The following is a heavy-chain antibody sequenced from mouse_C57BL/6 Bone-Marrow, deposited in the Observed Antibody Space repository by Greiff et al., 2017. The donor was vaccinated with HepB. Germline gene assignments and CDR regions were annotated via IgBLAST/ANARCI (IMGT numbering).Heavy chain of an antibody. Sequence: EVQGVESGGGFVKPGGSLKLSCAASGFTFSSYAMSWVRQTPEKRLEWVATISDGGSYTYYPDNVKGRFTISRDNAKNNLYLQMSHLKSEDTAMYYCARDYEYYAMDYWGQGTSVTVSS. V-gene: IGHV5-4*01. D-gene: IGHD2-12*01. CDR1: GFTFSSYA. CDR2: ISDGGSYT. CDR3: ARDYEYYAMDY. J-gene: IGHJ4*01.